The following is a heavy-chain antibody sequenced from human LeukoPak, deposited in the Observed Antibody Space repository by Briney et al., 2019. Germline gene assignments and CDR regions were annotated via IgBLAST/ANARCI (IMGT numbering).Heavy chain of an antibody. J-gene: IGHJ4*02. V-gene: IGHV3-23*01. CDR3: ARTPNRDGYSHIDF. CDR1: GFTFTNRA. D-gene: IGHD5-24*01. CDR2: LSDSGAST. Sequence: GGSLRLSCAASGFTFTNRAMAWVRLAPGKGLEWVSTLSDSGASTYYADSVKGRFTISRDNSRNTMYLQMDSLRADDTGVYFCARTPNRDGYSHIDFWGQGALVTVSS.